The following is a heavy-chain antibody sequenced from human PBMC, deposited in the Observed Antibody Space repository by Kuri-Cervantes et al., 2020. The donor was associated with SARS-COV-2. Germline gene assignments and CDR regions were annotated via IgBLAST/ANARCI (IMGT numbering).Heavy chain of an antibody. J-gene: IGHJ4*02. CDR1: GFTFSSYG. CDR2: IWHDGSKN. Sequence: GESLKISCAASGFTFSSYGMHWVRQAPGKGLEWVAFIWHDGSKNYYADSVKGRFTSSRDNSKNRLYLQMNSLRAEDTAVYYCAKDVRSSIHSSGWYPGLFDYWGQGTLVTVSS. V-gene: IGHV3-30*02. CDR3: AKDVRSSIHSSGWYPGLFDY. D-gene: IGHD6-19*01.